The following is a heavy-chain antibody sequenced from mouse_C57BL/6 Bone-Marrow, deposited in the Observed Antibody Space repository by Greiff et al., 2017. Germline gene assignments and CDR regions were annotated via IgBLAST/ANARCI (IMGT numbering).Heavy chain of an antibody. CDR1: GYTFTSYT. Sequence: VQLQQSGAELARPGASVKMSCKASGYTFTSYTMHWVKPRPGRGLAWIGRIDPSSGGPKYNEKFKSKATLTLDKPSSTAYMQLSSLTSEDSAVYYGARERVLRGGDFYFDDWGQGTTLTVSS. CDR3: ARERVLRGGDFYFDD. V-gene: IGHV1-72*01. CDR2: IDPSSGGP. J-gene: IGHJ2*01. D-gene: IGHD1-1*01.